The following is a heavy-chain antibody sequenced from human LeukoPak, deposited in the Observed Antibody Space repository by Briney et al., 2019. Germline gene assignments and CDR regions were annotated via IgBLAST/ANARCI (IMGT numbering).Heavy chain of an antibody. V-gene: IGHV2-5*02. CDR1: GVSLSTSGRG. D-gene: IGHD2-2*01. Sequence: ESGPTLVKPTQTLTLTCTFSGVSLSTSGRGGGGIRRPPVKALECLALIYRDDDTRYSPSMKSRLPITKDTSKNQVVINLTNMDPVATATYYCAHRRHGYCSTSCYSFDYWGQGTLVTVSS. CDR2: IYRDDDT. CDR3: AHRRHGYCSTSCYSFDY. J-gene: IGHJ4*02.